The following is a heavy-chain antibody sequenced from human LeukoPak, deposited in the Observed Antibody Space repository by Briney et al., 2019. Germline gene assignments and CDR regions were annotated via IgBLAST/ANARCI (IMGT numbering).Heavy chain of an antibody. CDR1: GGSISSYY. CDR3: ARRITIFGVVAYFDY. V-gene: IGHV4-59*01. D-gene: IGHD3-3*01. CDR2: IYYSGST. Sequence: PSETLSLTCTVSGGSISSYYWSWIRQPPGKGLEWIGYIYYSGSTNYNPSLKSRVTISVDTSKNQFSLKLSSVTAADTAVYYCARRITIFGVVAYFDYWGQGTLVTVSS. J-gene: IGHJ4*02.